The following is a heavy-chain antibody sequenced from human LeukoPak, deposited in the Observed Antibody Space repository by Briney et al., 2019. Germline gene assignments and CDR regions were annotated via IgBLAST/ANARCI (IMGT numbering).Heavy chain of an antibody. V-gene: IGHV4-4*07. CDR3: ARNSYDYGDYGGGWFDP. J-gene: IGHJ5*02. CDR1: GGSISSYY. Sequence: SETLSLTCTVSGGSISSYYWSWIRQPAGKGLEWIGRIYTSGSTNYNPSLKSRVTMAVDTSKNQSSLKLSSVTAADTAVYYCARNSYDYGDYGGGWFDPWGQGTLVTVSS. CDR2: IYTSGST. D-gene: IGHD4-17*01.